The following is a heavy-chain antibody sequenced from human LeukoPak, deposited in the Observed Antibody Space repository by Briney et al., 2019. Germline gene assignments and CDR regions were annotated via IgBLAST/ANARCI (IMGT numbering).Heavy chain of an antibody. V-gene: IGHV3-74*01. Sequence: PGGSLRLSCAAPGFTPSNYWMHWVRQSPGKGLVWVSRITTDGSSTSYADSVKGRFTISRDNAKNTLYLQMNSLRAEDTAVYYCAREGWLQLGNYFDSWGQGTLVTVSS. D-gene: IGHD5-24*01. CDR2: ITTDGSST. J-gene: IGHJ4*02. CDR1: GFTPSNYW. CDR3: AREGWLQLGNYFDS.